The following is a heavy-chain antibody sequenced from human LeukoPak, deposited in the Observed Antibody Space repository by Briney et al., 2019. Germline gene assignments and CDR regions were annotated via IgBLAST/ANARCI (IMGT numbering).Heavy chain of an antibody. CDR2: IIPIFGTS. J-gene: IGHJ4*02. CDR3: ARAPYDFWSGYLEG. V-gene: IGHV1-69*05. Sequence: SVKVSCKASGGTFSKYAISWVRQAPGQGLEWMGGIIPIFGTSNFAQKFQDRVTLTRGESTTTAYMELSSLRSEDTAVYYCARAPYDFWSGYLEGWGQGTLVTVSS. CDR1: GGTFSKYA. D-gene: IGHD3-3*01.